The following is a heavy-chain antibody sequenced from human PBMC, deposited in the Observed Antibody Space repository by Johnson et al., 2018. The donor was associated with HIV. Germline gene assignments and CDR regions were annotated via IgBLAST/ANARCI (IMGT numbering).Heavy chain of an antibody. CDR2: ISYDGSNK. CDR3: VSSAQWSGWPPGAFDI. D-gene: IGHD6-19*01. Sequence: QVQLVESGGGVVQPGRSLRLSCAASGFTFSSYAMHWVRQAPGTGLECVAVISYDGSNKYYADSVKGRFTISRDNSKNTLDLQMNSLRAEDTAVYYCVSSAQWSGWPPGAFDIWGQGTMVTVSS. J-gene: IGHJ3*02. V-gene: IGHV3-30*14. CDR1: GFTFSSYA.